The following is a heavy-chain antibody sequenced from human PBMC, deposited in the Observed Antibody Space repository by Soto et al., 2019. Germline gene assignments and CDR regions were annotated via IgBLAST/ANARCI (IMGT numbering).Heavy chain of an antibody. CDR3: ARGPGGPDGPGDY. J-gene: IGHJ4*02. D-gene: IGHD2-15*01. CDR2: INAGNGNT. Sequence: QVQLVQSGAEVKKPGASVKVSCKASGYTFTSYAMHWVRKAPGQRLEWMGWINAGNGNTKYSQKFQGRVTITRDTSASTAYMELSSLRSEDTAVYCCARGPGGPDGPGDYWGQGTLVTVSS. V-gene: IGHV1-3*01. CDR1: GYTFTSYA.